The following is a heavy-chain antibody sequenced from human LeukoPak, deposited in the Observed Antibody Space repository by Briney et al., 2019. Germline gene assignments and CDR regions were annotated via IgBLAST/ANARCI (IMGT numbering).Heavy chain of an antibody. V-gene: IGHV4-61*02. Sequence: TSQTLSLTCTVSGGSISSGSYYWSWIRQPAGKGLEWIGRIYTSGSTNYNPSPKSRVTISVDTSKNQFSLKLSSVTAADTAVYYCARAPGGYLDYWGQGTLVTVSS. CDR3: ARAPGGYLDY. CDR1: GGSISSGSYY. CDR2: IYTSGST. D-gene: IGHD3-16*01. J-gene: IGHJ4*02.